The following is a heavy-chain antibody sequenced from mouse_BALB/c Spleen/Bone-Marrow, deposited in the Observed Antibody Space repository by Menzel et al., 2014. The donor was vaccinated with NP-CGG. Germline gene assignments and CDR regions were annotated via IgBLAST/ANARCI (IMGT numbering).Heavy chain of an antibody. CDR2: INPITGYT. V-gene: IGHV1-7*01. CDR3: ARNYDYDGGYCAMDY. D-gene: IGHD2-4*01. CDR1: GYTFTSYW. Sequence: QVQLQQSGTELAKPGASVKMSCKASGYTFTSYWIHWIKQRPGQGLEWIGYINPITGYTEYNQKFKDKATLTADKSSSTAYIQLSSLTSDDSAVYYCARNYDYDGGYCAMDYWGQGTSVTVPS. J-gene: IGHJ4*01.